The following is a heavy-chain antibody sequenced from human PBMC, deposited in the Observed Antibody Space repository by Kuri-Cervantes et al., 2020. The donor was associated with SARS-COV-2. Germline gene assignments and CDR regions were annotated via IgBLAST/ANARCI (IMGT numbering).Heavy chain of an antibody. Sequence: GSLRLSCTVSGGSISSSSYYWGWIRQPPGKGLEWIGSIYDSGSTNYRPSLKSRVTISVDTSKNQFSLKLSSVTAADTAVYYCARVGAVVPAATYDFDYWGQGTLVTVSS. CDR1: GGSISSSSYY. CDR3: ARVGAVVPAATYDFDY. D-gene: IGHD2-2*01. CDR2: IYDSGST. V-gene: IGHV4-39*01. J-gene: IGHJ4*02.